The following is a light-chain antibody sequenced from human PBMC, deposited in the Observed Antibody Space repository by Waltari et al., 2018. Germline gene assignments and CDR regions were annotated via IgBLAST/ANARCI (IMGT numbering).Light chain of an antibody. V-gene: IGLV2-23*03. CDR1: SSDVGSYNL. CDR2: EGS. Sequence: QSALTQPASVSGSPGQSITISCTGTSSDVGSYNLVPWYQQHPGKATKLMIYEGSKRPSGVSNRFSGSKSGNTASLRISGLQAEDEADYYCCSYAGSSTFEVFGGGTKLTVL. J-gene: IGLJ2*01. CDR3: CSYAGSSTFEV.